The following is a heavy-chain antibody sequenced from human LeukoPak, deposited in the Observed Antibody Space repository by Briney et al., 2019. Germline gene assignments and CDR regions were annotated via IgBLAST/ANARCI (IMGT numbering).Heavy chain of an antibody. CDR2: ISYDGSNK. J-gene: IGHJ4*02. CDR3: ARASGYDSY. Sequence: GGSLRLSCAASGFTFSSYAMHWVRQAPGKGLEWVAVISYDGSNKYYADSVKGRFTISRDNSKNTLYLQMNSLRAEDTAVYYCARASGYDSYWGQGTLVTVSS. CDR1: GFTFSSYA. V-gene: IGHV3-30-3*01. D-gene: IGHD5-12*01.